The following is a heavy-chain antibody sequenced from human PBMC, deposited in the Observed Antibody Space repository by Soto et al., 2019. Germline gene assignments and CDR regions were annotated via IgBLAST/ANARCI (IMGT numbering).Heavy chain of an antibody. CDR1: GFTFSSYS. D-gene: IGHD3-10*02. CDR2: ISSTNNI. CDR3: ARANIMFRFDY. Sequence: EVQLVESGGGLVKPGGSLRLSCTASGFTFSSYSMNWVRQAPGKGLEWVSSISSTNNIYYADSVKGRFTISRDNAKNSLYLQMNRLRAEDTAVHYCARANIMFRFDYWIQGTLVTVSS. J-gene: IGHJ4*02. V-gene: IGHV3-21*01.